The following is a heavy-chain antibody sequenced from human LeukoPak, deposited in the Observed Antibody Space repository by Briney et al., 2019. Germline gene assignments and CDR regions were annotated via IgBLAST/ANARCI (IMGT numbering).Heavy chain of an antibody. D-gene: IGHD3-10*01. CDR3: ASGSGSYRTPYYYMDV. V-gene: IGHV3-53*01. CDR2: IYSGGST. J-gene: IGHJ6*03. Sequence: GGSLRLSCAASGFTVSSNYMSWVRQAPGKGLEWVSVIYSGGSTYYADSVKGRFTISRDNPKNTLYLQMNSLRAEDTAVYYCASGSGSYRTPYYYMDVWGTGTTVTVSS. CDR1: GFTVSSNY.